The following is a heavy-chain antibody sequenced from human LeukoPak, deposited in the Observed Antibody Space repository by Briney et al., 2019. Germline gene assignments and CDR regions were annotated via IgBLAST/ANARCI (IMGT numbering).Heavy chain of an antibody. CDR2: INPNSGGT. Sequence: ASVKVSCKASGYTFTGYYMHWVRQAPGQGLEWMGWINPNSGGTNYAQKFQGRVTMTRDTSISTAYMELSRLRSDDTAVYYCARDGRHRLTYSTGWSPADYWGQGTLVTVSS. V-gene: IGHV1-2*02. D-gene: IGHD6-19*01. CDR1: GYTFTGYY. CDR3: ARDGRHRLTYSTGWSPADY. J-gene: IGHJ4*02.